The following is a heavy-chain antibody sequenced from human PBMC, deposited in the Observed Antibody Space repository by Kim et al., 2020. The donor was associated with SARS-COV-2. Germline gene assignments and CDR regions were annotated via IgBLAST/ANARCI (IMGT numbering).Heavy chain of an antibody. J-gene: IGHJ4*02. V-gene: IGHV4-34*01. Sequence: SETLSLTCAVYGGSFSGYYWSWIRQPPGKGLEWIGEINHSGSTNYNPSLKSRVTISVDTSKNQFSLKLSSVTAADTAVYYCARSPSLGGSRVLRKGRIFDYWGQGTLVTVSS. CDR1: GGSFSGYY. CDR3: ARSPSLGGSRVLRKGRIFDY. D-gene: IGHD1-26*01. CDR2: INHSGST.